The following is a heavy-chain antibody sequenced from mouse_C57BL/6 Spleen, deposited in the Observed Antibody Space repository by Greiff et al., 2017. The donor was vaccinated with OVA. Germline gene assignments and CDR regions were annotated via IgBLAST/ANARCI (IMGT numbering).Heavy chain of an antibody. CDR2: INPSNGGT. CDR3: ARSGLGYDEGWCAY. V-gene: IGHV1-53*01. D-gene: IGHD2-14*01. J-gene: IGHJ3*01. Sequence: QVQLQQSGPELVKPGASVKLSCKASGYTFTSYWMHWVKQRPGQGLEWIGNINPSNGGTNYNEKFKSKATLTVDKSSSTAYMQLSSLTSEDSAVYYCARSGLGYDEGWCAYWGQGTLVTVSA. CDR1: GYTFTSYW.